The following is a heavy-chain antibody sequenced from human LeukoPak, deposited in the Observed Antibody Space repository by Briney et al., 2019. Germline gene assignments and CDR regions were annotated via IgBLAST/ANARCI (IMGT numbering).Heavy chain of an antibody. D-gene: IGHD1-26*01. CDR1: GFTFSSYP. CDR3: ARSLIKWELLH. J-gene: IGHJ4*02. V-gene: IGHV3-64*01. Sequence: GGSLRLSXAASGFTFSSYPMHWVRQTPGKGLEYVSSILGNGGTTSYANSVKGRFTISRDNSKNTLYLQMNSLRAEDTAVYYCARSLIKWELLHWGQGTLVTVSS. CDR2: ILGNGGTT.